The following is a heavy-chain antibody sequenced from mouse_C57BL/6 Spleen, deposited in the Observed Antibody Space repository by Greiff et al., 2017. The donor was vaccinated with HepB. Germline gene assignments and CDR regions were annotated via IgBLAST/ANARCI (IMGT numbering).Heavy chain of an antibody. CDR1: GYTFTSYW. CDR3: ARWEDGNYVDY. D-gene: IGHD2-1*01. J-gene: IGHJ2*01. V-gene: IGHV1-69*01. Sequence: QVQLQQSGAELVMPGASVKLSCKASGYTFTSYWMHWVKQRPGQGLEWIGEIDPSDSYTNYNQKFKGKSTLTVDKSSSTAYMQLSSLTSEDSAVYDCARWEDGNYVDYWGQGTTLTVSS. CDR2: IDPSDSYT.